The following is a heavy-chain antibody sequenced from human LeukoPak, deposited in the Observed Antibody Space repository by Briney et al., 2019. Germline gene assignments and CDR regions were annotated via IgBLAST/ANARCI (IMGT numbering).Heavy chain of an antibody. Sequence: GGSLRLSCAASGFTVSSNYMSWVRQAPGKGLEWVSVIYSGGSTYYADSVKGRFTISRHNTKNTLYLQMNSLRAEDTAVYYCARERELDYYYGMDVWGQGTTVTVSS. J-gene: IGHJ6*02. CDR3: ARERELDYYYGMDV. V-gene: IGHV3-53*01. D-gene: IGHD1-7*01. CDR1: GFTVSSNY. CDR2: IYSGGST.